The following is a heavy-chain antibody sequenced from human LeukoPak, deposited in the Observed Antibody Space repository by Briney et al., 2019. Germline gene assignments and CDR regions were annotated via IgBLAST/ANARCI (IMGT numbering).Heavy chain of an antibody. CDR3: ARVGRGYCSSTSCYSRYGYYYYYMDV. D-gene: IGHD2-2*01. CDR1: GGSIRSYY. J-gene: IGHJ6*03. Sequence: PSETLSLTCTVSGGSIRSYYWSWIRQPPGKGLEWIGQINHYGSTNYNPSLKSRVSISVDTSKNQFSLKLSSVTAADTAVYYCARVGRGYCSSTSCYSRYGYYYYYMDVWGKGTTVTISS. CDR2: INHYGST. V-gene: IGHV4-34*01.